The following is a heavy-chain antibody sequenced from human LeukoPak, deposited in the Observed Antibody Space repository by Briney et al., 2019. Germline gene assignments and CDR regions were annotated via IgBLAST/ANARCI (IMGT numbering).Heavy chain of an antibody. V-gene: IGHV4-34*01. Sequence: PSETLSLTCAVYGGSFSGYYWSWIRQPPGKGLEWIGEINHSGSTNYNPSLKSRVTISVDTSKNQFSLKLSSVTAADTAVYYCARGPVFGKSFDPWGQGTLVTVSS. CDR2: INHSGST. CDR3: ARGPVFGKSFDP. D-gene: IGHD1-14*01. CDR1: GGSFSGYY. J-gene: IGHJ5*02.